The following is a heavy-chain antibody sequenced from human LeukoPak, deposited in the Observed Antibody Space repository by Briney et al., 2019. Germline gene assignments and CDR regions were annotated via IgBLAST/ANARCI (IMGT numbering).Heavy chain of an antibody. CDR3: ARCPYDSTGYYSVPSHLDY. Sequence: GGSLRLSCAASGFTFSTYWMTWARQAPGKGLEWVANIKQDGSAKYYVDSLRGRFSISRDNVKNSLFLQMNSLSAEDTAVYYCARCPYDSTGYYSVPSHLDYWGQGTLVTVSS. D-gene: IGHD3-22*01. CDR2: IKQDGSAK. CDR1: GFTFSTYW. V-gene: IGHV3-7*01. J-gene: IGHJ4*02.